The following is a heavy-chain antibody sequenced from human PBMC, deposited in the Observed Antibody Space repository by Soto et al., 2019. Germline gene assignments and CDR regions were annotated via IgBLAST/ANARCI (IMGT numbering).Heavy chain of an antibody. D-gene: IGHD3-16*02. CDR3: ASERLGELSLEGY. Sequence: QVQLVQSGAEVKKPGSSVKVSCKASGGTFSSYPISWVRQAPGQGLEWMGRIIPILGIANYAQKFQGRVTITADKSTSTAYMELSSLRSEDTAVYYCASERLGELSLEGYWGQGTLVTVSS. CDR2: IIPILGIA. J-gene: IGHJ4*02. CDR1: GGTFSSYP. V-gene: IGHV1-69*02.